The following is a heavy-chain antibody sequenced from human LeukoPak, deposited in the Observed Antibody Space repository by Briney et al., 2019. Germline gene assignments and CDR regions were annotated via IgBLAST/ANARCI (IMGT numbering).Heavy chain of an antibody. CDR1: GGSISSGGYY. V-gene: IGHV4-31*03. CDR3: ARRLLWFGELSQRGYFDY. CDR2: IYYSGST. D-gene: IGHD3-10*01. Sequence: PSQTLSLTCTVSGGSISSGGYYWSWIRQHPGKGLEWIGYIYYSGSTYYNPSLKSRVTISVDTSKNQFSLKLSSVTAADTAVYYCARRLLWFGELSQRGYFDYWGQGTLVTVSS. J-gene: IGHJ4*02.